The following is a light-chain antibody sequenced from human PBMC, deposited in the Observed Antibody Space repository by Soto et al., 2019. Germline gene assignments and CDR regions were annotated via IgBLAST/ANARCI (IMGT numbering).Light chain of an antibody. Sequence: DIQMTQSPSFLSASVGNRVTITCQASQDISNYLNWYQLKPGKAPKLLIYDASNLQTGVPSRFSGSGSGTDFTFTISSLQTEDIATYYCQHYDNIPITCGQGTRMEIK. CDR1: QDISNY. CDR3: QHYDNIPIT. V-gene: IGKV1-33*01. CDR2: DAS. J-gene: IGKJ5*01.